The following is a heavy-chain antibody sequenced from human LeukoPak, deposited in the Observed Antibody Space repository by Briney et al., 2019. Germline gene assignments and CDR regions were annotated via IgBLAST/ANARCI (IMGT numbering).Heavy chain of an antibody. Sequence: GGSLRLSCAASGFTFSSYAIHWVRQAPGKGLEWVAVISFDGSNEYYADSVKGRFTISRDNSKNTLYLQMNSLSPDDTAVYYCARDHYYDSSGLGYWGQGALVTVSS. D-gene: IGHD3-22*01. CDR2: ISFDGSNE. CDR3: ARDHYYDSSGLGY. V-gene: IGHV3-30*01. CDR1: GFTFSSYA. J-gene: IGHJ4*02.